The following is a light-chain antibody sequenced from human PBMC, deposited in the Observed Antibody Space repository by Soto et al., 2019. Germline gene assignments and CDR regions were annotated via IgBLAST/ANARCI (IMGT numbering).Light chain of an antibody. CDR3: GTWDRTLSASYV. CDR2: DNN. V-gene: IGLV1-51*01. CDR1: SSNIGNNY. Sequence: QSVLTQPPSVSAAPGQKVTLSCSGSSSNIGNNYVSWYQQLPGTAPKLLIYDNNKRPSGIPDRFSGSKSGTSATLGITGLQTGDEPDYYCGTWDRTLSASYVFGTGTKVTVL. J-gene: IGLJ1*01.